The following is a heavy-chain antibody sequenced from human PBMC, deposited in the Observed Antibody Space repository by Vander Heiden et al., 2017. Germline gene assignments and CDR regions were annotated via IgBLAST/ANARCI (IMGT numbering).Heavy chain of an antibody. D-gene: IGHD3-22*01. V-gene: IGHV3-30-3*01. CDR1: GLTFRSYA. Sequence: QVQLVESGGGVVQPGRSLSLSCAASGLTFRSYAMPCVPPSPGKGLEWVAVISYDGSNKYYADSVKGRFTISRDNSKNTLYLQMNSLRAEDTAVYYCARDLSDYYDSSGYHDYWGQGTLVTVSS. CDR3: ARDLSDYYDSSGYHDY. CDR2: ISYDGSNK. J-gene: IGHJ4*02.